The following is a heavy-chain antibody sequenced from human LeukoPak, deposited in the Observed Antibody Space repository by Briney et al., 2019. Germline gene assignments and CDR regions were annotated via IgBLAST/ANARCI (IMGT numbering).Heavy chain of an antibody. D-gene: IGHD4-23*01. CDR2: IKQEGSEK. V-gene: IGHV3-7*05. CDR3: AANGGPFDF. J-gene: IGHJ4*02. Sequence: AGGSLRLACAASGFTVRNYWMSWVRQAPGKGLEFVANIKQEGSEKYYVDSVKGRFTISTDNAKNSLYLQMNGLRAEDTAVYYCAANGGPFDFWGQGTLVTVSA. CDR1: GFTVRNYW.